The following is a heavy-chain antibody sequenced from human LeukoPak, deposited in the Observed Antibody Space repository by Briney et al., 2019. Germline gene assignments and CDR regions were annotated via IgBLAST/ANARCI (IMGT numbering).Heavy chain of an antibody. Sequence: GESLKISCKGSGYSSTSYWIGWVRQMPGKGLEWMGIIYPGDSDTRYSPSFQGQVTISADKSISTAYLQWSSLKASDTAMYYCARKYYDYVWGSYRSYYFDYWGQGTLVTVSS. CDR3: ARKYYDYVWGSYRSYYFDY. J-gene: IGHJ4*02. CDR1: GYSSTSYW. CDR2: IYPGDSDT. V-gene: IGHV5-51*01. D-gene: IGHD3-16*02.